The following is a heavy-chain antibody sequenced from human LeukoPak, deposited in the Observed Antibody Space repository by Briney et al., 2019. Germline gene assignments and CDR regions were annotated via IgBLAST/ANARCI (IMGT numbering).Heavy chain of an antibody. J-gene: IGHJ4*02. CDR1: GASINTFH. CDR2: LYHSGTT. V-gene: IGHV4-59*01. CDR3: ATTQRWLAFDY. D-gene: IGHD6-19*01. Sequence: SETLSLTCTFSGASINTFHWSWIRPPPGKGLEWIGSLYHSGTTNYNPSLQPRVTTSVDASKNEFSLRLNSVTAADTAIYYCATTQRWLAFDYWGQGILVTVSS.